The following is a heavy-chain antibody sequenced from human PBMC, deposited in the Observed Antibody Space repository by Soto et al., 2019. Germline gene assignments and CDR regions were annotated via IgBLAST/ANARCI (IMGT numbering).Heavy chain of an antibody. CDR2: IYYSGST. Sequence: PSETLSLTCTVSGGSVSSGRYYWSWIRQPPGKGLEWIGYIYYSGSTYYNPSLKSRVTISVDTSKNQFSLKLSSVTAADTAVYYCARARAGYSSSFAFDIWGQGTMVTVSS. V-gene: IGHV4-30-4*01. CDR3: ARARAGYSSSFAFDI. CDR1: GGSVSSGRYY. D-gene: IGHD6-13*01. J-gene: IGHJ3*02.